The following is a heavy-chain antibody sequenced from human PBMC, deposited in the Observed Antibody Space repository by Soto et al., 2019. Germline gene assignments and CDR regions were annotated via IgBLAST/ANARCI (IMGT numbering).Heavy chain of an antibody. J-gene: IGHJ6*02. CDR3: AKDYPDGLVVVPAAPYGMDV. Sequence: GGSLRLSCEASGFTFSCYAMSWVRQAPGKGLEWVSAISGSGGSTYYADSVKGRFTISRDNSKNTLYLQMSSLRAEDTAVYYCAKDYPDGLVVVPAAPYGMDVWGQGTTVTVSS. CDR2: ISGSGGST. D-gene: IGHD2-2*01. CDR1: GFTFSCYA. V-gene: IGHV3-23*01.